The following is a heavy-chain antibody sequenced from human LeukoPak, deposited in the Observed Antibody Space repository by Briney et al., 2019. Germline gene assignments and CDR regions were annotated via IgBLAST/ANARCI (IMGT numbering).Heavy chain of an antibody. V-gene: IGHV1-69*13. Sequence: SVKVSCKASGGTFSSYAISWVRQAPGQGLEWMGGFIPIFGTANYAQKFQGRVTITADESTSTAYMELSSLRSEDTAVYYCARDSDCSSTSCYVNSFDYWGQGTLVTVSS. CDR3: ARDSDCSSTSCYVNSFDY. CDR1: GGTFSSYA. D-gene: IGHD2-2*01. J-gene: IGHJ4*02. CDR2: FIPIFGTA.